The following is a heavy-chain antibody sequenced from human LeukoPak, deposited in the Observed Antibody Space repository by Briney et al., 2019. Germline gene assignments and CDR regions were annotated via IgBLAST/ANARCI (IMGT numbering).Heavy chain of an antibody. D-gene: IGHD1-7*01. CDR1: GFTFTSSA. J-gene: IGHJ5*02. V-gene: IGHV1-58*01. Sequence: GASVKVSCKASGFTFTSSAVQWVRQARGQGLEWIGWIVVGSGNTNYAQKFQERVTINRDMSTSTAYMELSSLRSEDTAVYYCARGANWNYQTDWFDPWGQGTLVTVSS. CDR3: ARGANWNYQTDWFDP. CDR2: IVVGSGNT.